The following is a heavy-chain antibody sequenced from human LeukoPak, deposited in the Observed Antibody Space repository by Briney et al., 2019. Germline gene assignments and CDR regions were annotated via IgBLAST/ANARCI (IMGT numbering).Heavy chain of an antibody. J-gene: IGHJ4*02. CDR1: GFTFSSYE. V-gene: IGHV3-48*03. D-gene: IGHD3-22*01. CDR3: ARDKEYYYDSSGYYYERIFDY. CDR2: ISSSGSTI. Sequence: PGGSLRLSCAASGFTFSSYEMNWVRQAPGKGLEWVSYISSSGSTIYYADSVKGRFTISRDNAKNSLYLQMNSLRAEDTAVYYCARDKEYYYDSSGYYYERIFDYWGQGTLVTVSS.